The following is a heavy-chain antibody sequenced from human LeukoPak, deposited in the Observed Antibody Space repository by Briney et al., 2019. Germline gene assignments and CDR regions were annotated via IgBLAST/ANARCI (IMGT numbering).Heavy chain of an antibody. CDR1: GGSISSYY. Sequence: SETLSLTCTVSGGSISSYYWNWIRQPPGKGLEWIGYIYYGGSTNYNPSLKSRVTISVDTSKNQFSLKLSSVTAADTAVYYCARQALAIDTAMGADAFDIWGQGTMVTVSS. V-gene: IGHV4-59*08. CDR3: ARQALAIDTAMGADAFDI. D-gene: IGHD5-18*01. J-gene: IGHJ3*02. CDR2: IYYGGST.